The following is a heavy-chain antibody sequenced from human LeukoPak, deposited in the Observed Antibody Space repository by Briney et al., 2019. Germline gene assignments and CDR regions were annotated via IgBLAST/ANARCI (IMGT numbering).Heavy chain of an antibody. CDR3: ATGVAVAVEH. D-gene: IGHD6-19*01. CDR1: GYTHTELS. J-gene: IGHJ1*01. Sequence: ASVKVSCKGAGYTHTELSMHWVRQAPGNGREGMGGFDPEDGEIIYAPKFQGRVTMTEDTSTDTAYMELSSLRSEDTAVYYCATGVAVAVEHWGQGTLVTVSS. V-gene: IGHV1-24*01. CDR2: FDPEDGEI.